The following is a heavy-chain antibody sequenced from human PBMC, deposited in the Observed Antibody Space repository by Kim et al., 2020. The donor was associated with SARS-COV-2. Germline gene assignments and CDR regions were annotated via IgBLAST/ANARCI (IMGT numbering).Heavy chain of an antibody. CDR3: ARGPFFHKYYDSSGYYYY. V-gene: IGHV4-34*01. CDR1: GGSFSGYY. J-gene: IGHJ4*02. CDR2: INHSGST. Sequence: SETLSLTCAVYGGSFSGYYWSWIRQPPGKGLEWIGEINHSGSTNYNPSLKSRVTISVDTSKNQFSLKLSSVTAADTAVYYCARGPFFHKYYDSSGYYYYWGQGTLVTVSS. D-gene: IGHD3-22*01.